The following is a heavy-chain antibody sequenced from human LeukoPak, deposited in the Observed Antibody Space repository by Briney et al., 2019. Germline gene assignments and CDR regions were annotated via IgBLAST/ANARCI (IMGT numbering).Heavy chain of an antibody. V-gene: IGHV3-20*04. CDR1: GFTFSSFL. Sequence: PGGSLRLSCVSSGFTFSSFLMTWVRQAPGQGLEWVSGINWNGGSTGYADSVKGRFTISRDNAKNSLYLQMSSLRAEDTALYYSARGFLADLSMVWVDYWGQGTLVTVSS. CDR3: ARGFLADLSMVWVDY. CDR2: INWNGGST. J-gene: IGHJ4*02. D-gene: IGHD3-10*01.